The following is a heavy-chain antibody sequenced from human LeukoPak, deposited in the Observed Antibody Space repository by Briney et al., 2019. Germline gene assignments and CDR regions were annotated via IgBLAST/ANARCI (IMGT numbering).Heavy chain of an antibody. V-gene: IGHV1-24*01. CDR2: FDPEDGET. J-gene: IGHJ6*03. D-gene: IGHD3-3*01. Sequence: ASVKVSCKVSGYTLTELSMHWVRQAPGKGLEWMGGFDPEDGETIYAQKFQGRVTMTEDTSTDTAYMELSSLRSEDTAVYYCARDIVNDFWSGVYYMDVWGKGTTVTVSS. CDR1: GYTLTELS. CDR3: ARDIVNDFWSGVYYMDV.